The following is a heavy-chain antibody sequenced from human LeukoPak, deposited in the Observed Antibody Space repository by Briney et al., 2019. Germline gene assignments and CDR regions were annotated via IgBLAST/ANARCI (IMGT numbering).Heavy chain of an antibody. CDR3: ARGIGYFDWSEPDY. J-gene: IGHJ4*02. D-gene: IGHD3-9*01. CDR1: GYTFTSYD. Sequence: ASVKVSCKASGYTFTSYDINWVRQATGQGLEWMGWMNPNSGNTGYAQKFQGRVTMTRNTSISTAYMELSSLRSEDTAVYYCARGIGYFDWSEPDYRGQGTLVTVSS. CDR2: MNPNSGNT. V-gene: IGHV1-8*01.